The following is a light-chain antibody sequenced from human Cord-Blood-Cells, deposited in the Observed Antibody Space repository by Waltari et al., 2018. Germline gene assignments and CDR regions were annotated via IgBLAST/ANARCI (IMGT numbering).Light chain of an antibody. CDR3: QQRSNWST. V-gene: IGKV3-11*01. Sequence: EIVLTQSPATLSLSPGERATLSCRASQSVSSYLAWYQQKPGQAPMLLIYDASNRATGIPARFSGSGSGTDFTLTISSLEPEDFAVYYCQQRSNWSTFGGGTKVEIK. CDR2: DAS. J-gene: IGKJ4*01. CDR1: QSVSSY.